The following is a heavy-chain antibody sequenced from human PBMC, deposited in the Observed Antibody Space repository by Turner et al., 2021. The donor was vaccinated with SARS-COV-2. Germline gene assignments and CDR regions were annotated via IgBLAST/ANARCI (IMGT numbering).Heavy chain of an antibody. Sequence: VQPGGSLRPSCAASGCTFSSYAMHWVRLAPGKGLEYVSAISSNGGSTYYANSVKGRFTISRDISKNTLYLQMGSLRAEDMAVYYCAWGGTMSLWLDYYFDYWGQGTLVTVSS. V-gene: IGHV3-64*01. CDR2: ISSNGGST. D-gene: IGHD6-19*01. CDR3: AWGGTMSLWLDYYFDY. CDR1: GCTFSSYA. J-gene: IGHJ4*02.